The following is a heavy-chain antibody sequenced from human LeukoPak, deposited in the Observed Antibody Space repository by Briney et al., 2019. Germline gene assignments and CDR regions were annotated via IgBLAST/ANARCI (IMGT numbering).Heavy chain of an antibody. Sequence: SETLSLTCTVSGGSISSGSYYWSWIRQPAGKGLEWIGRIYTSGSTNYNPSLKSRVTISVDTSKNQFSLKLSSVTAADTAVYYCASGYSYGSLESMDVWGKGTTVTISS. V-gene: IGHV4-61*02. CDR2: IYTSGST. CDR1: GGSISSGSYY. D-gene: IGHD5-18*01. CDR3: ASGYSYGSLESMDV. J-gene: IGHJ6*03.